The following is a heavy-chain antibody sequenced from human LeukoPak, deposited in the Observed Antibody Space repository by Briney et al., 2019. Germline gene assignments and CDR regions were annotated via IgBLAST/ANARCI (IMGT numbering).Heavy chain of an antibody. J-gene: IGHJ4*02. CDR2: INPNSGGT. Sequence: GASVKVSCKASGYTFTGYYMHWVQQAPGQGLEWMGWINPNSGGTNYAQKFQGRVTMTRDTSISTAYMELSRPRSDDTAVYYCARDLLAMVRGVIIGAVGYWGQGTLVTVSS. CDR1: GYTFTGYY. CDR3: ARDLLAMVRGVIIGAVGY. D-gene: IGHD3-10*01. V-gene: IGHV1-2*02.